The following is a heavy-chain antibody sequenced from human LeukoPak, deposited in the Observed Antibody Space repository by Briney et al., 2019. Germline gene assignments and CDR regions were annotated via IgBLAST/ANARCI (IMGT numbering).Heavy chain of an antibody. V-gene: IGHV4-31*03. CDR2: IYYSGST. J-gene: IGHJ3*02. D-gene: IGHD2-2*01. CDR3: ARHQGVPAAFDI. CDR1: GGSISSGGYY. Sequence: SQTLSLTCTVSGGSISSGGYYWSWIRQHPGKGLEWIGYIYYSGSTYYNPSLKSRVTISVDTSKNQFSLKLSSVTAADTAVYYCARHQGVPAAFDIRGQGTTVTVSS.